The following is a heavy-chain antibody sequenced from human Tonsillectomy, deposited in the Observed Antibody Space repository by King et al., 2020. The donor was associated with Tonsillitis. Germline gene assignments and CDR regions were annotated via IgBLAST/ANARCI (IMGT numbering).Heavy chain of an antibody. J-gene: IGHJ4*02. D-gene: IGHD3-10*02. CDR3: AREWSGIVDY. CDR2: VSYNGGNE. CDR1: GFSFGSFA. Sequence: QLVESGGGVVQPGRSLRLSCAASGFSFGSFAMHWVRQAPGKELEWLATVSYNGGNEYYAGSVKGRFTISRDNSNNALFLQMNSLRPEDTAVYYCAREWSGIVDYWGQGTLVTVSS. V-gene: IGHV3-30-3*01.